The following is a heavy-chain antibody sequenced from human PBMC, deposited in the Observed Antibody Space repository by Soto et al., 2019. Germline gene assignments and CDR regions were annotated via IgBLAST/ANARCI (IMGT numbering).Heavy chain of an antibody. CDR2: ISSSGSTI. CDR3: ASSVTTGDAFDI. J-gene: IGHJ3*02. CDR1: GFTFSSYE. Sequence: PGGSRRLSCAASGFTFSSYEMNWVRQAPGKGLEWVSYISSSGSTIYYADSVKGRFTISRDNAKNSLYLQMNSLRAEDTAVYYCASSVTTGDAFDIWGQGTMVTVSS. D-gene: IGHD4-17*01. V-gene: IGHV3-48*03.